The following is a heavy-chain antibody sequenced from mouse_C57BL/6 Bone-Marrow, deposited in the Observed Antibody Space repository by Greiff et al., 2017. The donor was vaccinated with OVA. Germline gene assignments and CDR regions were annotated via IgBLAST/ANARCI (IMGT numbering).Heavy chain of an antibody. CDR3: AREKTQATEFAY. CDR1: GYTFTSYW. Sequence: QVQLQQPGAELVKPGASVKMSCKASGYTFTSYWITWVKQRPGQGLEWIGDIYPGSGSTNYNEKFKSKATLTVDTSSSTAYMQLSSLTSEDSAVYYCAREKTQATEFAYWGQGTLVTVSA. CDR2: IYPGSGST. J-gene: IGHJ3*01. D-gene: IGHD3-2*02. V-gene: IGHV1-55*01.